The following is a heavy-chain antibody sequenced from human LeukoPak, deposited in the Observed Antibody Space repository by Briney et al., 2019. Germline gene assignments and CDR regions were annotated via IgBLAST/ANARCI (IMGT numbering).Heavy chain of an antibody. V-gene: IGHV4-34*01. Sequence: SETLSLTCAVYGGSFSGYYWSWIRQPPGKGLEWIGEINHSGSTNYNPSLKSRVTISVDTSKNQFSLKLSSVTAADTAVYYCARQVTAVDAFDIWGQGTMVTVSS. CDR2: INHSGST. CDR3: ARQVTAVDAFDI. J-gene: IGHJ3*02. CDR1: GGSFSGYY. D-gene: IGHD2-21*02.